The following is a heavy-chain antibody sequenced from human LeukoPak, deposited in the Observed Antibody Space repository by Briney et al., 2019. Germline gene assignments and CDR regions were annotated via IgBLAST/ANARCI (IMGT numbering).Heavy chain of an antibody. J-gene: IGHJ4*02. V-gene: IGHV4-34*01. Sequence: SETLSLTCAVYGGSFSGYYWSWIRQPPGKGLEWSGEINHSGSTNYNPSLKSRVTISVDTSKNQFSLKLSSVTAADTAVYYCARLRYQRDYWGQGTLVTVSS. CDR3: ARLRYQRDY. D-gene: IGHD1-14*01. CDR1: GGSFSGYY. CDR2: INHSGST.